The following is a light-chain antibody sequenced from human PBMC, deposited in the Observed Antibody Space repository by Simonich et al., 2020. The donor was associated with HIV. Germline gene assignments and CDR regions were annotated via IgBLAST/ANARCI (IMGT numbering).Light chain of an antibody. CDR1: QSVLYSSNNRNY. CDR2: WAS. J-gene: IGKJ1*01. V-gene: IGKV4-1*01. Sequence: DIVMTQSPDSLAVSLGERATINFKSGQSVLYSSNNRNYLAWYQQKPGQPPKLLIYWASTRESWVPDRFSGSGSGTDFTLTISGLQAEDVAVYYCQQYYITPHTFGQGTKVEIK. CDR3: QQYYITPHT.